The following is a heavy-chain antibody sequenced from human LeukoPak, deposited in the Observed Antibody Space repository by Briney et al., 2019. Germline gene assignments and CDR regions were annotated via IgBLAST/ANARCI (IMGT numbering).Heavy chain of an antibody. D-gene: IGHD3-10*01. Sequence: GASVKVSCKASGYTFTGYCMHWVRQAPGQGLEWMGWINPNSGGTNYAQKFQGWVTMTRDTSISTAYMELSRLRSDDTAVYYCARETYGSGSYFDYWGQGTLVTVSS. CDR3: ARETYGSGSYFDY. CDR1: GYTFTGYC. V-gene: IGHV1-2*04. CDR2: INPNSGGT. J-gene: IGHJ4*02.